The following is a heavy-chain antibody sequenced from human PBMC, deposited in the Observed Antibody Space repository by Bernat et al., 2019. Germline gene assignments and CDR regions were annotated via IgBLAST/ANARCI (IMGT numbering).Heavy chain of an antibody. Sequence: QVQLVESGGGVVQPGRSLRLSCAASGFTFSSYAMHWVRQAPGKGLEWVAVISYDGSNKYYADSVRDRFPNYRDNANNTQYLQMNSVGAEDRGVYYCGRGRGGGGGSSSELDYWGQGTLVTVSS. CDR2: ISYDGSNK. CDR3: GRGRGGGGGSSSELDY. V-gene: IGHV3-30-3*01. CDR1: GFTFSSYA. J-gene: IGHJ4*02. D-gene: IGHD6-6*01.